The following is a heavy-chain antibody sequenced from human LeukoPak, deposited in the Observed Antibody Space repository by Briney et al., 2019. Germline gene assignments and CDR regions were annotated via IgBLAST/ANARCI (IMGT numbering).Heavy chain of an antibody. CDR1: GFTFSSYG. J-gene: IGHJ5*02. D-gene: IGHD6-13*01. V-gene: IGHV3-30*02. Sequence: PGGSLRLSCAASGFTFSSYGMHWVGQAPGKGLEWVAFIRYDGSNKYYADSVKGRFTISRDNSKNTLYLQMNSLRAEDTAVYYCAKDRWAHPYSSSWFNWFDPWGQGTLVTVSS. CDR3: AKDRWAHPYSSSWFNWFDP. CDR2: IRYDGSNK.